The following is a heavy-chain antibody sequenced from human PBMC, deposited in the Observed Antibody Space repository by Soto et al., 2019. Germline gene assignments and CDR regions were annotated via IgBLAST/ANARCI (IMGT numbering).Heavy chain of an antibody. J-gene: IGHJ4*02. CDR3: ARLIVVGIREGPFSC. CDR1: GGSISSGDYY. CDR2: IYYSGST. Sequence: PSETLSLTCTVSGGSISSGDYYWSWIRQPPGKGLEWIGYIYYSGSTYYNPSLKSRVTISVDTSKNQFSLKLSSVTAADTAVYYCARLIVVGIREGPFSCRGQGTLVAVGS. V-gene: IGHV4-30-4*01. D-gene: IGHD3-22*01.